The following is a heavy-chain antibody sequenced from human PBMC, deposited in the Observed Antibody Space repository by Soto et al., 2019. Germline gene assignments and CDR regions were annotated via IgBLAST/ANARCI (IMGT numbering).Heavy chain of an antibody. J-gene: IGHJ4*02. CDR3: ARSQEAGNCSSTSCYAFDY. CDR1: GYTFTSYD. CDR2: MNPNSGNT. Sequence: ASVKVSCKTSGYTFTSYDINWVRQATGQGLEWMGWMNPNSGNTGYAQKSQGRVTMTRNTSISTAYMELSSLRSEDTAVYYCARSQEAGNCSSTSCYAFDYWGQGTLVTVSS. D-gene: IGHD2-2*01. V-gene: IGHV1-8*01.